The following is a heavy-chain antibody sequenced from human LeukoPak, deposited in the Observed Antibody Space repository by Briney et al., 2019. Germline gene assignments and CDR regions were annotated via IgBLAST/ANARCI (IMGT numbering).Heavy chain of an antibody. Sequence: GGSLRLSCAASGFTFSSDSMNWVRQAPGKGLEWVSSISSSSSHIYYADSVKGRFTISRDNAKNSLYLQMNSLRAEDTAVYYCTSNPLGIARDGAEYFQHWGQGTLVTVSS. J-gene: IGHJ1*01. CDR1: GFTFSSDS. V-gene: IGHV3-21*01. D-gene: IGHD6-13*01. CDR3: TSNPLGIARDGAEYFQH. CDR2: ISSSSSHI.